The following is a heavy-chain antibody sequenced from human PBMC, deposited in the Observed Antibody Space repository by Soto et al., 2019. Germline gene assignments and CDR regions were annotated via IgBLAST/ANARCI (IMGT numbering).Heavy chain of an antibody. CDR2: ISAYNGNT. CDR1: GYTFTSYG. D-gene: IGHD6-25*01. CDR3: ARDRMAAGIGNDYYFDY. Sequence: QVQLVQSGAEVKKPGASVKVSCKASGYTFTSYGISWVRQAPGQGLEWRGWISAYNGNTNYAQQLQGRVTMTTDTSTSTAYMELRGLRSDDTAVYYCARDRMAAGIGNDYYFDYWGQGTLVNVSS. J-gene: IGHJ4*02. V-gene: IGHV1-18*01.